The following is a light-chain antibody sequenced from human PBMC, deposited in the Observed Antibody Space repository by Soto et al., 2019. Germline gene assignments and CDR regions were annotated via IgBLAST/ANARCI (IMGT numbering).Light chain of an antibody. Sequence: NLMLTQPHSVSESPGKTVTISCTGSGGSIATNYVQWHQQRPGSAPTTVIYEDDKRPSGVPDRFSGSIDRSSNSASLIISGLKTEDEADYYCQSHDSTNVVVGRGTKLTVL. J-gene: IGLJ2*01. CDR2: EDD. V-gene: IGLV6-57*02. CDR3: QSHDSTNVV. CDR1: GGSIATNY.